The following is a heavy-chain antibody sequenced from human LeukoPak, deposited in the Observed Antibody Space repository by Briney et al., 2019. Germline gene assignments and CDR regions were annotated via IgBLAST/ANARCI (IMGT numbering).Heavy chain of an antibody. CDR3: AKGLSGYHQYLYYYMDV. J-gene: IGHJ6*03. D-gene: IGHD3-3*01. CDR2: IWDDGSNK. CDR1: GFTFSNYG. V-gene: IGHV3-33*06. Sequence: PGRSLRLSCAASGFTFSNYGIHWVRQAPGKGLEWVAVIWDDGSNKYYADSVKSRFTISRDNSKSTLYLQMNSLRAEDTAVYYCAKGLSGYHQYLYYYMDVWGKGTTVTVSS.